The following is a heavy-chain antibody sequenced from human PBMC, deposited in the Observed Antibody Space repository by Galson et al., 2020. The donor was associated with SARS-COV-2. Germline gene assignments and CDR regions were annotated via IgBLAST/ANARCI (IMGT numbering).Heavy chain of an antibody. V-gene: IGHV1-24*01. CDR3: ATAPTVTPPSWFDP. J-gene: IGHJ5*02. Sequence: ASVKVSCKVSGYTLTELSMHWVRQAPGKGLEWMGGFDPEDGETIYAQKFQGRVTMTEDTSTDTAYMELSSLRSEDTAVYYCATAPTVTPPSWFDPWGQRTLVTGSS. CDR2: FDPEDGET. D-gene: IGHD4-17*01. CDR1: GYTLTELS.